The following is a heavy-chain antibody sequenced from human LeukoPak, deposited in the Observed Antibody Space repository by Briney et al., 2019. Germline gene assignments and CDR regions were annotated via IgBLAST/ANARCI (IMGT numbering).Heavy chain of an antibody. CDR3: ARGGIDCSGGSCYLDWFDP. V-gene: IGHV4-39*06. Sequence: SETLSLTCTVSGGSISTNSYYWGWLHQPRGKGLEWIMSIYYSWSTYYNPSLKSRVTISVDTSKNQFALKLSSVTAADTAVYYCARGGIDCSGGSCYLDWFDPGGQGTLVTVSS. CDR2: IYYSWST. J-gene: IGHJ5*02. CDR1: GGSISTNSYY. D-gene: IGHD2-15*01.